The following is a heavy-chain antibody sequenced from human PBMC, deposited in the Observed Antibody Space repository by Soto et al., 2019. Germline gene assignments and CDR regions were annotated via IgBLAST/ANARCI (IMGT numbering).Heavy chain of an antibody. V-gene: IGHV4-59*01. CDR2: IYYSGST. CDR3: ARGVRGASVFDP. CDR1: GGSISSYY. J-gene: IGHJ5*02. Sequence: QVQLQESGPGLVKPSETLSLTCTVSGGSISSYYWSWIRQPPGKGLEWIGYIYYSGSTNYNPPLKCRVTIQVDTSKNHFSLKLSSVTAADRAVYYCARGVRGASVFDPWGQGTLVTVSS. D-gene: IGHD3-10*01.